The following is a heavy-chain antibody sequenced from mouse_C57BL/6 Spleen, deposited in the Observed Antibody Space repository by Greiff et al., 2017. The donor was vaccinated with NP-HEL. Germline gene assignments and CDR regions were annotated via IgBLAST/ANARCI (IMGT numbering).Heavy chain of an antibody. V-gene: IGHV1-52*01. J-gene: IGHJ4*01. D-gene: IGHD2-1*01. Sequence: VQLQQPGAELVRPGSSVKLSCKASGYTFTSYWMHWVKQRPIQGLEWIGNIDPSDSETHYNQKFKDKATLTVDKSSSTAYMQLSSLTSEDSAVYYCAIYGNVYYAMDYWGQGTSVTVSS. CDR1: GYTFTSYW. CDR2: IDPSDSET. CDR3: AIYGNVYYAMDY.